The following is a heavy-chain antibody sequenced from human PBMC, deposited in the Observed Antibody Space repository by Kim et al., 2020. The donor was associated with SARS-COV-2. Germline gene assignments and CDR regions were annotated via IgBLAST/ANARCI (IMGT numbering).Heavy chain of an antibody. V-gene: IGHV1-3*01. D-gene: IGHD3-10*01. J-gene: IGHJ4*02. Sequence: ASVKVSCKASGYTFITYYIHWLRRAPGQRLEWMGWINPANGATRYSPNFEGRVTMTSDTSASAVYMELGSLTSEDMAVYYCARGPNSGAFDFWGQGTLVT. CDR1: GYTFITYY. CDR2: INPANGAT. CDR3: ARGPNSGAFDF.